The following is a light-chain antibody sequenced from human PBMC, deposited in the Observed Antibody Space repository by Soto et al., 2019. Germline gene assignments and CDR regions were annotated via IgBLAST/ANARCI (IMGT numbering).Light chain of an antibody. J-gene: IGKJ3*01. CDR3: QQFADLPFT. V-gene: IGKV1-33*01. CDR1: RDIAES. Sequence: DIQMTQSPSSLSVSIGGRVTISCQATRDIAESLSWYQHRPGKAPKLLIYAASNLETGVPSRFSGGGSATNSTFTITNLQPEDVATYYCQQFADLPFTFGPGTKVDIK. CDR2: AAS.